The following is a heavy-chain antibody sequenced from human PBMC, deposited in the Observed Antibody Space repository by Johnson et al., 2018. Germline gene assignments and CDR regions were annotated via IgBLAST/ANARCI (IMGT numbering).Heavy chain of an antibody. CDR3: ARGIPASGWYDVYYYYYMDV. D-gene: IGHD6-19*01. J-gene: IGHJ6*03. Sequence: QVQLQESGPGLVKPSETLSLTCTVSSGSISSYYWSWIRQPPGKGLEWIGYIYYSGSTNYNPSLKSRVTISVDTSKNQFSLKLSSVTAADTAVYYCARGIPASGWYDVYYYYYMDVWGKGTTVTVSS. CDR2: IYYSGST. CDR1: SGSISSYY. V-gene: IGHV4-59*12.